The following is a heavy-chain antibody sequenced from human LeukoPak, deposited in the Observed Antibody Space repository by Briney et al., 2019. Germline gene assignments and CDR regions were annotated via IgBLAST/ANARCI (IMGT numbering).Heavy chain of an antibody. CDR1: GFTVSSNY. Sequence: GSLRLSCAASGFTVSSNYMSWVRQAPGKGLEWVSVIYSGSSTYYADSVKGRFTISRDNSKNTLYLQMNSLRAEDTAVYYCARDVTKGITIFGVVINYYYMDVWGKGTTVTVSS. V-gene: IGHV3-53*05. J-gene: IGHJ6*03. CDR3: ARDVTKGITIFGVVINYYYMDV. CDR2: IYSGSST. D-gene: IGHD3-3*01.